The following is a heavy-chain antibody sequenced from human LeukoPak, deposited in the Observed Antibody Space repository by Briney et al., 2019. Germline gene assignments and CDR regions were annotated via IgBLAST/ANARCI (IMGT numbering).Heavy chain of an antibody. J-gene: IGHJ4*02. D-gene: IGHD5/OR15-5a*01. CDR3: ARGKGLGNGVHFDL. Sequence: GGSLRLSCAASGFTFSISYMCWIRQAPGKGLEWISYINPGGDDIYYADSVKGRFTISRDNTKDSLYLQLDSLRADDTAMYYCARGKGLGNGVHFDLWGQGTLVTVSS. CDR1: GFTFSISY. CDR2: INPGGDDI. V-gene: IGHV3-11*01.